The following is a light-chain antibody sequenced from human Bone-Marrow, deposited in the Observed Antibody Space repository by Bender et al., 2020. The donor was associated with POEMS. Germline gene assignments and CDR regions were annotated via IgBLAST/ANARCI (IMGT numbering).Light chain of an antibody. J-gene: IGLJ3*02. CDR2: EVA. V-gene: IGLV2-23*02. CDR3: AVWDDSLNGWV. CDR1: SSDIGSYDL. Sequence: QSALTQPASVSGSPGQSTTISCTGTSSDIGSYDLVSWYQQDPGKAPRLMIYEVAKLPSGVSNRFSGSRSGSTASLTSSGRQAGGEADYYCAVWDDSLNGWVFGGGTKLTVL.